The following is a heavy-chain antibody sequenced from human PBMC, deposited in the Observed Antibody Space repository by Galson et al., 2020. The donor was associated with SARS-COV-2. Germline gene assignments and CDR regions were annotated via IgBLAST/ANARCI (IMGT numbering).Heavy chain of an antibody. CDR3: AKEAGDRYFDY. V-gene: IGHV3-21*06. CDR2: ISGSGSYI. CDR1: GFTFSTYS. D-gene: IGHD6-19*01. J-gene: IGHJ4*02. Sequence: GGSLRLSCAASGFTFSTYSLNWVRQAPGKGLEWISSISGSGSYISYADSVKGRFTISRDNAENSLFLQMTSLKAEDTGVYYCAKEAGDRYFDYWGQGTLVTVSS.